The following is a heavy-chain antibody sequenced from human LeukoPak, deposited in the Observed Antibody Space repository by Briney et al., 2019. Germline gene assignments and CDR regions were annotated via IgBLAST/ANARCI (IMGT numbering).Heavy chain of an antibody. J-gene: IGHJ4*02. CDR1: SGSIGNYY. CDR3: ASHTGGVDY. D-gene: IGHD3-10*01. Sequence: PSETLSLTCTVTSGSIGNYYWSWIRQSAEKGLEWIGRIHNTGSSNYSPSLKSRVTMSIDVTRNQFSLKLSSVTAADTAVYYCASHTGGVDYWGQGTLVTVSS. V-gene: IGHV4-4*07. CDR2: IHNTGSS.